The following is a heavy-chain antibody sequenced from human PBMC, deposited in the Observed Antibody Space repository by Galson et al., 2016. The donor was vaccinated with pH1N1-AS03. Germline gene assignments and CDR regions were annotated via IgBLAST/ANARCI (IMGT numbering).Heavy chain of an antibody. J-gene: IGHJ4*02. CDR2: IKQDGSET. Sequence: SLRLSCAASGLEFSYFWMTWVRQAPGKGPEWVANIKQDGSETHYVDSVKGRFTISRDNSKNTLYLQMNSLRVEDTAVYYCVADFDYWGQGTLVTVSS. CDR3: VADFDY. V-gene: IGHV3-7*01. CDR1: GLEFSYFW. D-gene: IGHD6-13*01.